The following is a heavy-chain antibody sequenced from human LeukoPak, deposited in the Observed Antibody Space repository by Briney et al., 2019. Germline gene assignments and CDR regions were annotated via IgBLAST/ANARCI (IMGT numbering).Heavy chain of an antibody. J-gene: IGHJ5*02. Sequence: PGGSLRFSCTVSGFTVSSNSMSWVRQAPGKGLEGVSFIYSDNTHYSDYVKDRFTISRDNSKNSLYLHMNSLRAEDTALYYCAKAPYDILTNARFDPWGQGTLVTVSS. CDR2: IYSDNT. V-gene: IGHV3-53*05. CDR3: AKAPYDILTNARFDP. CDR1: GFTVSSNS. D-gene: IGHD3-9*01.